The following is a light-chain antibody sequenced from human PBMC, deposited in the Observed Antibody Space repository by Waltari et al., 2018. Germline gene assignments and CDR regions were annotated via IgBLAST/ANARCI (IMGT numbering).Light chain of an antibody. V-gene: IGKV3-20*01. CDR2: GAS. CDR3: QQYASSVLYT. J-gene: IGKJ2*01. CDR1: QRLGKNY. Sequence: IVLTQSPGTLSLSPGDRASLSCKASQRLGKNYVACYQHKPGQAPRLVIYGASSRAAGIPDRFSGSGSGTDFTLTISRLEPEDFAVYYCQQYASSVLYTFGQGTKLEIK.